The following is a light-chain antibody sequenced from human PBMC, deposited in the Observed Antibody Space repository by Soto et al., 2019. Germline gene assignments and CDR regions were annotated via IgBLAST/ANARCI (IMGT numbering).Light chain of an antibody. J-gene: IGLJ2*01. V-gene: IGLV1-44*01. CDR3: AAWDDSLNGRV. CDR2: SNN. CDR1: SSNIGSNS. Sequence: QSVLTQPPSASGTPGQRVTISCSGSSSNIGSNSVNWYQQLPGTAPKLLGYSNNQRPSGVPDRFSGSKAGTSASLAISGLQSEDEADYYCAAWDDSLNGRVFGGGTKLTV.